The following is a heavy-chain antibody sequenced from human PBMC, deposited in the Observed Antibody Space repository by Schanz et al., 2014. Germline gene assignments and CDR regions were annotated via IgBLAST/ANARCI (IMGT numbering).Heavy chain of an antibody. D-gene: IGHD7-27*01. CDR3: AKYGGELGVSFEY. Sequence: EVQLVESGGGLVQSGGSLRFSCAASGFTFSSYAMSWVRQAPGEGLEWVANIKQDGSEKYYVDSVKGRFTISRDNAKNSLYLQMNSLRPEDTAVYYCAKYGGELGVSFEYWGQGTLVTVSS. V-gene: IGHV3-7*01. J-gene: IGHJ4*02. CDR1: GFTFSSYA. CDR2: IKQDGSEK.